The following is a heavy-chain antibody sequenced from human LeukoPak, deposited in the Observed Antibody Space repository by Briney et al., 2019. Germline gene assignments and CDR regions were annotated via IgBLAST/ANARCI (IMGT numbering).Heavy chain of an antibody. J-gene: IGHJ4*02. Sequence: GGSLRLSCTVSGFTVSSNSMSWVRQAPGKGLEWVSFIYSDNTHYSDSVKGRFTISRDNSKYTLSLQMNSLRDDDTAVYYCAKVDNWKYAHHDFWGQGTLVTVSS. CDR1: GFTVSSNS. V-gene: IGHV3-53*01. D-gene: IGHD1-1*01. CDR3: AKVDNWKYAHHDF. CDR2: IYSDNT.